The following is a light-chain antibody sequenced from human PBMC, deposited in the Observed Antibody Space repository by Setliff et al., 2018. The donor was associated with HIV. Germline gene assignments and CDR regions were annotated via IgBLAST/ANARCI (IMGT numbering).Light chain of an antibody. CDR2: EVS. V-gene: IGLV2-8*01. CDR1: SSDVGGYNY. CDR3: SSYVAGNSLI. Sequence: QSALAQPPSASGSPGQSVTISCTGTSSDVGGYNYVSWYQQHPGKAPKVMIYEVSKRPSGVPDRFSGSKSGNTASLTVSGLQAEDEADYYCSSYVAGNSLIFGSGTKVTVL. J-gene: IGLJ6*01.